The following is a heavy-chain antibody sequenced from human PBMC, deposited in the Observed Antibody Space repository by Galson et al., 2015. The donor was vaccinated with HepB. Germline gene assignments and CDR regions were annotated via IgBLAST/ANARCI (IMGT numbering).Heavy chain of an antibody. V-gene: IGHV3-23*01. CDR3: AKCATRSTSSRFDY. Sequence: SLRLSCAASGFTLSDYAMTWVRQVPGKGLEWVSTLHGSGGTTYFADSVKGRFSISRDTSKNTLFLQVNSLRAEDTAVYYCAKCATRSTSSRFDYWGRGTLVTVSS. CDR2: LHGSGGTT. D-gene: IGHD6-6*01. J-gene: IGHJ4*02. CDR1: GFTLSDYA.